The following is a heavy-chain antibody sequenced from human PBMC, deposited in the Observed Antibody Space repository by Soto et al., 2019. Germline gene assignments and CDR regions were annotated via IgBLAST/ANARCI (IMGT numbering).Heavy chain of an antibody. V-gene: IGHV3-23*01. CDR1: GFTFSSYA. J-gene: IGHJ6*02. D-gene: IGHD3-3*01. Sequence: GGSLRLSCAASGFTFSSYAMSWVRQAPGKGLEWVSAISGSGGSTYYADSVKGRFTISRDNSKNTLYLQMNSLRAEDTAVYYCAKETKLSGFWSGYQLMDVWGQGTTVTVSS. CDR3: AKETKLSGFWSGYQLMDV. CDR2: ISGSGGST.